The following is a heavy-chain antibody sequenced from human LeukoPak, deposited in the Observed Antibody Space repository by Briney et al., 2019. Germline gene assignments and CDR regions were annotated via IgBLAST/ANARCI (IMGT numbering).Heavy chain of an antibody. CDR3: VKEGTPVISHAFDI. CDR2: ISYGGSNK. J-gene: IGHJ3*02. V-gene: IGHV3-30*18. Sequence: GGSLRLSCAASGFTFSNYGMHWVRQAPGKGVEWVGVISYGGSNKDYTDSVKGRFTISRDDSKSTLYLQMNSLRAEDTAVYYCVKEGTPVISHAFDIWGQGTMVTVSS. D-gene: IGHD1-1*01. CDR1: GFTFSNYG.